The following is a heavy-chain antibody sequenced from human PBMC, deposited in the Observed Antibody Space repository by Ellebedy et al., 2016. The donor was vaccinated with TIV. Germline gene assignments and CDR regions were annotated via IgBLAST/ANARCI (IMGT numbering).Heavy chain of an antibody. D-gene: IGHD2-15*01. CDR2: IYHSGST. Sequence: MPSETLSLTCAVSGGSISSSNWWSWVRQPPGKGLEWIGEIYHSGSTNYNPSLKSRVTISVDKSKNQFSLKLSSVTAADTAVYYCARTVMVVHNYFDYWGQGTLVTVSS. CDR3: ARTVMVVHNYFDY. V-gene: IGHV4-4*02. J-gene: IGHJ4*02. CDR1: GGSISSSNW.